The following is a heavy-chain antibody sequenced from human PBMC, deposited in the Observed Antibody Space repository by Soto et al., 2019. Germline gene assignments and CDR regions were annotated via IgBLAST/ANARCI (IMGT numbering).Heavy chain of an antibody. Sequence: GASVKVSCKVSGYTLTELSMHWVRQAPGKGLEWMGGFDPEDGETIYAQKFQGRVTMTEDTSTDTAYMELSSLRSEDTAVYYCATVKYSSGWYSRSGFDPWGQGTLVTVSS. CDR1: GYTLTELS. J-gene: IGHJ5*02. CDR3: ATVKYSSGWYSRSGFDP. D-gene: IGHD6-19*01. CDR2: FDPEDGET. V-gene: IGHV1-24*01.